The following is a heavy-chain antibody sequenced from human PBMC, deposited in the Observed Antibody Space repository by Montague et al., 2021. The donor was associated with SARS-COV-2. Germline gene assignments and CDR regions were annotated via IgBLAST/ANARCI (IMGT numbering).Heavy chain of an antibody. V-gene: IGHV4-34*01. D-gene: IGHD3-10*01. CDR1: NGSFTGYF. CDR3: ARSVVSESFYGSGSFLDS. Sequence: SETLSLTCAVYNGSFTGYFWSWARQPPGKGLEWIGEINHSGDSNYSPSLKSRVSISLDMSTNQFSLELTSVTAADTAVYFCARSVVSESFYGSGSFLDSWDQGTLVTGSS. J-gene: IGHJ5*01. CDR2: INHSGDS.